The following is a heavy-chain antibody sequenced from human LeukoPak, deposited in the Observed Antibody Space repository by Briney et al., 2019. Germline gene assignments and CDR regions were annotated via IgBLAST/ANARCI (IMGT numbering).Heavy chain of an antibody. J-gene: IGHJ4*02. D-gene: IGHD4-11*01. CDR3: ARSVTTLPPSFDY. CDR1: GGSIGSYY. V-gene: IGHV4-59*08. CDR2: IYYSGST. Sequence: PSETLSLTCTVSGGSIGSYYWSWIRQPPGKGLEWIGYIYYSGSTNNNPSLKSRVTISVDTSKNQFSLKLSSVTAADTAVYYCARSVTTLPPSFDYWGQGTLVTVSS.